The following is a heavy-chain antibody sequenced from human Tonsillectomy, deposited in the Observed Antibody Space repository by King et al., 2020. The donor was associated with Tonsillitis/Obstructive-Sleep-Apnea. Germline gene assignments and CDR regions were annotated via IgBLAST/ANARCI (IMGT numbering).Heavy chain of an antibody. CDR2: ISWNSGSI. CDR1: GFTFDNYA. D-gene: IGHD2-2*01. CDR3: AKGGFTRTSCQSCYMDV. V-gene: IGHV3-9*01. Sequence: VQLVESGGGLVQPGRSLRLSCAASGFTFDNYAMHWVRQAPGKGLEWVSGISWNSGSIGYADSVKGRFTISRDNAKNSLYLQMNSLRGEDTALYYCAKGGFTRTSCQSCYMDVWGTGTTVTVSS. J-gene: IGHJ6*03.